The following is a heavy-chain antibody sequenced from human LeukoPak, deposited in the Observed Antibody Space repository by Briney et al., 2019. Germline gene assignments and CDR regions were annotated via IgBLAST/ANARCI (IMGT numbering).Heavy chain of an antibody. Sequence: QPGGSLRLSCAASGFTFSSYWMHWVRQAPGKGLVWVSRINSDGSSTSYADSVKGRFTISRDNAKNTLYLQMNSLRAEDTAVYYCARVMHSSGWPLGVFDYWGQGTLVTVSS. CDR2: INSDGSST. V-gene: IGHV3-74*01. CDR1: GFTFSSYW. J-gene: IGHJ4*02. CDR3: ARVMHSSGWPLGVFDY. D-gene: IGHD6-19*01.